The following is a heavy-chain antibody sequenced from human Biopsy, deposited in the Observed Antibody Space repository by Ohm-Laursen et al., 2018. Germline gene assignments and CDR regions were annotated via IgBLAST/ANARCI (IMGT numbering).Heavy chain of an antibody. CDR3: VLASFDY. J-gene: IGHJ4*02. CDR2: INPHGGRT. Sequence: SVKVSCKASGYTFTTYYIHWVRQAPGQGLEWVGIINPHGGRTRYAQKFQGRVRMTTDTSTTTVYMELSSLRSEDTAVYYCVLASFDYWGQGTLVTVSS. CDR1: GYTFTTYY. V-gene: IGHV1-46*01.